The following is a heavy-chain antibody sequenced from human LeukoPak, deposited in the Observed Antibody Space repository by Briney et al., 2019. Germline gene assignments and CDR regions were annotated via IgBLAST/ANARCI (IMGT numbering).Heavy chain of an antibody. J-gene: IGHJ4*02. V-gene: IGHV3-48*03. Sequence: PGGSLRLSCAASGFTSSSYEMNWVRQAPGKGLEWVSYISSSGSTIYYADSVKGRFTISRDNAKNSLYLQMNSLRAEDTAVYYCASLNGDFDYWGQGTLVTVSS. CDR1: GFTSSSYE. CDR2: ISSSGSTI. CDR3: ASLNGDFDY.